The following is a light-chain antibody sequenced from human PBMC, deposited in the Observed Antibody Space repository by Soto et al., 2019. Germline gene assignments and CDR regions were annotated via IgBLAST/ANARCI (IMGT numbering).Light chain of an antibody. J-gene: IGKJ1*01. CDR2: KAS. CDR3: QHYNSYSEA. V-gene: IGKV1-5*03. CDR1: QSVSRW. Sequence: DIQMTQSPSTLSASVGDRVTITCRASQSVSRWLAWYKQKPGEAPKLLIHKASNLESGVSSRFSGSGSGTEFTLTISSLQPDDSATYYCQHYNSYSEAFGQGTKVDIK.